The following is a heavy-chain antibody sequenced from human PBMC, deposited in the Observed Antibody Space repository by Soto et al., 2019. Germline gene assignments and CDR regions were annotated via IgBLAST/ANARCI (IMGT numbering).Heavy chain of an antibody. Sequence: GGSLRLSCVASGFSFSNYNMNWVRQAPGKGLEWVSYITDSSDTVHYADSVRGRFTISRDNAESSLYLQMNSLRDEDTAVYYCARARFQVLYGKPYFDSWGQGTLVTVSS. CDR3: ARARFQVLYGKPYFDS. D-gene: IGHD2-2*02. V-gene: IGHV3-48*02. CDR1: GFSFSNYN. J-gene: IGHJ4*02. CDR2: ITDSSDTV.